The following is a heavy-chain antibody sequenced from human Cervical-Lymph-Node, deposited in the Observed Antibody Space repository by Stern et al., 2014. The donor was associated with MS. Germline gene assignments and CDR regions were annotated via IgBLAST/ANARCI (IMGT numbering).Heavy chain of an antibody. J-gene: IGHJ4*02. CDR3: ARNRGWYWMDY. Sequence: EVQLVESGGGLVQPGGSLRLSCVVSGLPFSTYWMTWVRQVPGRGLEWVANIKEDGSEKEYADSVKGRFTISRDNSKNSLYLQMGSLRAEDTAVYYCARNRGWYWMDYWGQGTLVTVSS. V-gene: IGHV3-7*01. CDR1: GLPFSTYW. CDR2: IKEDGSEK. D-gene: IGHD2-15*01.